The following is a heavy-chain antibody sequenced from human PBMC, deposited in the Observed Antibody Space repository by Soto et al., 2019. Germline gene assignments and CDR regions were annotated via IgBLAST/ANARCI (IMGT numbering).Heavy chain of an antibody. V-gene: IGHV3-23*01. Sequence: GGSLRLSCAASGFTFSSYAMSWVRQAPGKGLEWVSAISGSGGSTYYADSVKGRFTISRDNSKNTLYLQMNSLRAEDTAVYYCAKAYTPYCSSTSCYVFDYWGPGTLVTVSS. CDR3: AKAYTPYCSSTSCYVFDY. D-gene: IGHD2-2*01. J-gene: IGHJ4*02. CDR2: ISGSGGST. CDR1: GFTFSSYA.